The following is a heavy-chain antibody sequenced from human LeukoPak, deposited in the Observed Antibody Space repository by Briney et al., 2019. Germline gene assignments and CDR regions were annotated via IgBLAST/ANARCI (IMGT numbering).Heavy chain of an antibody. CDR3: ARGRVNWFDP. D-gene: IGHD3-3*01. V-gene: IGHV4-31*03. CDR2: IYYSGST. J-gene: IGHJ5*02. CDR1: GGSISSGAYY. Sequence: SETLSLTCTVSGGSISSGAYYWSWLRQHPGTGLEWIGYIYYSGSTYYSPSLKSRVTISVDTSKNQFSLKLSSVTAADTAVYYCARGRVNWFDPWGQGTLVTVSS.